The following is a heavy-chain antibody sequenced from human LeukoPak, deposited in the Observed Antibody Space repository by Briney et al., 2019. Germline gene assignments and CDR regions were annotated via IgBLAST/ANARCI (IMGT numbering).Heavy chain of an antibody. Sequence: GGSLRLSCAASGFTFSSYGMHWVRQAPGKGLEWVAFIRYDGSNKYYADSVKGRFTISRDNSKDTLYLQMNSLRAEDTAVYYCATNYYDSSGAGTDAFDIWGQGTMVTVSS. CDR3: ATNYYDSSGAGTDAFDI. CDR1: GFTFSSYG. J-gene: IGHJ3*02. CDR2: IRYDGSNK. V-gene: IGHV3-30*02. D-gene: IGHD3-22*01.